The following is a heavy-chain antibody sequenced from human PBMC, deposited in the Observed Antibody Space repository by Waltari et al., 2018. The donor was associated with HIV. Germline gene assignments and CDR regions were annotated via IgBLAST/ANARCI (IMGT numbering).Heavy chain of an antibody. CDR3: AKRGGWYYYERSSYAGI. CDR1: GFTFSSYG. J-gene: IGHJ3*02. D-gene: IGHD3-22*01. V-gene: IGHV3-23*01. Sequence: EAQLLESGGGLVQPGGSLRLSCEASGFTFSSYGMSWVSQAPGRGLEGVLGISGGSGSTASRDSVKGRFTISRDNSKDTLYLQMNSLRAEDTAVYYCAKRGGWYYYERSSYAGIWGQGTMVTVSA. CDR2: ISGGSGST.